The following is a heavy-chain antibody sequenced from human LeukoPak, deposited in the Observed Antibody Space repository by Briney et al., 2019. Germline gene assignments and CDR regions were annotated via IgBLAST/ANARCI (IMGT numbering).Heavy chain of an antibody. Sequence: PGGSLRLSCAASRITFTYWMCWVRQAPGKGLEWVANIKQDGSAKYYVDSVKGRFIISRDNAKKSLFLQMNSLRAEDTAVYYCASSFSDDFWSGHFWGQGTLVTVSS. CDR3: ASSFSDDFWSGHF. CDR2: IKQDGSAK. D-gene: IGHD3-3*01. CDR1: RITFTYW. J-gene: IGHJ4*02. V-gene: IGHV3-7*01.